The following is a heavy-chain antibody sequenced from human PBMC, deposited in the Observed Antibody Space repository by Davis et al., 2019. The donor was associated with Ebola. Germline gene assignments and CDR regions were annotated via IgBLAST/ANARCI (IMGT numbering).Heavy chain of an antibody. J-gene: IGHJ6*02. CDR1: GFTFSNFW. V-gene: IGHV3-74*01. CDR3: ARRLPFYGMDV. CDR2: IKSDGTIT. D-gene: IGHD2-15*01. Sequence: PGGSLRLSCAASGFTFSNFWMHWVRQAPGKGLVWVSRIKSDGTITTYADSVKGRFTISRDNAKNTLYLQMNSLRAEDTAVYYCARRLPFYGMDVWGQGTTVTVSS.